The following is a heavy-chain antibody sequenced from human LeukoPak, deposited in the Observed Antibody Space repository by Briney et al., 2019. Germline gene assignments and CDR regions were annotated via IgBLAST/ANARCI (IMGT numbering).Heavy chain of an antibody. CDR2: ITTISHYI. V-gene: IGHV3-21*01. CDR3: ARSGGPGTYHQLRYNWFDP. Sequence: GGSLRLSCVASGFTFSNYVMNWVRQAPGKGLEWLSSITTISHYIYYAGAVRGRFTISRDNAKNSLYLQMNSLRGEDTAVYYCARSGGPGTYHQLRYNWFDPWGQGTLVTVSS. J-gene: IGHJ5*02. CDR1: GFTFSNYV. D-gene: IGHD3-10*01.